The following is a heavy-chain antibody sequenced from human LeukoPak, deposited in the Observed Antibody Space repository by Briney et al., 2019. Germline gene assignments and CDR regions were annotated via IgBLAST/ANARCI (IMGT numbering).Heavy chain of an antibody. CDR1: GFTFSSYA. Sequence: PGGSLRLSCAASGFTFSSYAMSWVRQAPGKGLEWVSAISGSGGSTYYADSVKGRFTISRDNSKNTLYLQMNSLRAEDTAVYYCARGWFGEGHGMDVWGQGTTVTVSS. J-gene: IGHJ6*02. CDR2: ISGSGGST. D-gene: IGHD3-10*01. CDR3: ARGWFGEGHGMDV. V-gene: IGHV3-23*01.